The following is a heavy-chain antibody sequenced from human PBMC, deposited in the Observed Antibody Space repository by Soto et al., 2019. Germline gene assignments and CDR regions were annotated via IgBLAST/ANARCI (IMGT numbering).Heavy chain of an antibody. D-gene: IGHD3-3*01. V-gene: IGHV1-18*04. J-gene: IGHJ6*02. CDR3: AREVNDFWSGSHGMDV. CDR2: ISAYNGNT. CDR1: GYTFTSYG. Sequence: VASVKVSCKASGYTFTSYGISWVRQAPGQGLEWMGWISAYNGNTNYAQKLQGRVTMTTDTSTSTAYMELRSLRSDDTAVYYCAREVNDFWSGSHGMDVWGQGTTVTVSS.